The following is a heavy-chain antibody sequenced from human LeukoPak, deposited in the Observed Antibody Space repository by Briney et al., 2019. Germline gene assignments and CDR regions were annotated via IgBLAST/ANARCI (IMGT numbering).Heavy chain of an antibody. Sequence: GGSLRLSCAASGFTVSSNYMSWVRQAPGKGLEWVSVIYSGGSTYYADSVKGRFTTSRDNSKNTLYLQMNSLRAEDTAVYYCAREMRGPYYYGMDVWGQGTTVTVSS. CDR2: IYSGGST. CDR3: AREMRGPYYYGMDV. J-gene: IGHJ6*02. CDR1: GFTVSSNY. V-gene: IGHV3-66*01.